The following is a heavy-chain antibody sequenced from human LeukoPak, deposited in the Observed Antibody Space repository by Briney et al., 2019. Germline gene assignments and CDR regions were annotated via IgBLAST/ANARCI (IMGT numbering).Heavy chain of an antibody. D-gene: IGHD6-19*01. CDR3: ARGRSIAVAGPPYYFDY. CDR2: IIPIFGTA. Sequence: SVKVSCKACGGTFSSYAISWVRQAPGQGLEWMGGIIPIFGTANYAQKFQGRVTITTGESTSTAYMELSSLRSEDTAVYYCARGRSIAVAGPPYYFDYWGQGTLVTVST. CDR1: GGTFSSYA. J-gene: IGHJ4*02. V-gene: IGHV1-69*05.